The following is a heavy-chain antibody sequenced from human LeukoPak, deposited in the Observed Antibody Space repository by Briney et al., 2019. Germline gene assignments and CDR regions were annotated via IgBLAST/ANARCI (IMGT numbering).Heavy chain of an antibody. Sequence: SVKVSCKASGGTFSSYAISWVRQAPGQGLEWMGGIIPIFGTANYAQKFQGRVTITADESTSTAYMELSSLRSEDTAVYYCARDIVGDSSGYHPPLGGYWGQGTLVTVSS. J-gene: IGHJ4*02. CDR2: IIPIFGTA. CDR3: ARDIVGDSSGYHPPLGGY. V-gene: IGHV1-69*13. D-gene: IGHD3-22*01. CDR1: GGTFSSYA.